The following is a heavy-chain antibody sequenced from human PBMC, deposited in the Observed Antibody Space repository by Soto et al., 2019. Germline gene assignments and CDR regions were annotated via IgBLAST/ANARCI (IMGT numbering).Heavy chain of an antibody. J-gene: IGHJ4*02. CDR3: ARSSGSYGPPNFDY. D-gene: IGHD1-26*01. CDR2: IYYSGST. V-gene: IGHV4-61*01. CDR1: GGSVSSGSYY. Sequence: SETLSLTCTVSGGSVSSGSYYWSWIRQPPGKGLEWIGYIYYSGSTNYNPSLKSRVTISVDTSRNQFSLKLSSVTAADTAVYFCARSSGSYGPPNFDYWGQGTLVTVPQ.